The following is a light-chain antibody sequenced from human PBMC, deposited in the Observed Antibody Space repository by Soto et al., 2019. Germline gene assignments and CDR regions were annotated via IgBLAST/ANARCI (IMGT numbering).Light chain of an antibody. CDR2: EAS. J-gene: IGKJ1*01. CDR1: QSVSSN. V-gene: IGKV3-15*01. CDR3: QHYGNWPPWT. Sequence: ETVMTQSPATLSVSPGERATLSCRASQSVSSNVAWYQQKPGLAPRLLIYEASTMATGIPARFSGSGSGTEFTLTISSLQSEDFAVYYCQHYGNWPPWTFGQGTKVEI.